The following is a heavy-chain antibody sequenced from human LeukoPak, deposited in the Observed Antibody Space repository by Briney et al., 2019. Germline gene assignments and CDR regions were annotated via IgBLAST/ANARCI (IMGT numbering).Heavy chain of an antibody. CDR3: ARGVGNWAFDY. CDR2: ISDDGSKK. CDR1: GFTFSRNG. D-gene: IGHD7-27*01. V-gene: IGHV3-30*03. Sequence: GGSLRLSCAGSGFTFSRNGMHWVRQAPGKGLEWVAVISDDGSKKYYADSVRGRFPISRDNSRNTLYLQMNSLRAEDTAVYYCARGVGNWAFDYWGQGTLVTVSS. J-gene: IGHJ4*02.